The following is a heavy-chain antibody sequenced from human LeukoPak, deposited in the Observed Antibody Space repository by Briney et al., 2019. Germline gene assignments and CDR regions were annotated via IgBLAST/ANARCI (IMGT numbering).Heavy chain of an antibody. CDR2: ISWDGGST. J-gene: IGHJ4*02. CDR3: ARETYYYDSSGPGYYFDY. CDR1: GFTFDDYI. V-gene: IGHV3-43*01. D-gene: IGHD3-22*01. Sequence: PGGSLRLSCAASGFTFDDYIMHWVRQAPGKGLEWVSLISWDGGSTYYAASVEDRFTISRDNSKNSLYLQMNSLRTEDTALYYCARETYYYDSSGPGYYFDYWGQGTLVTVSS.